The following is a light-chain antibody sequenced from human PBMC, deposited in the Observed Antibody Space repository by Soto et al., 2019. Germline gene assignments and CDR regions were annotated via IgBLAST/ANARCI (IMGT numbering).Light chain of an antibody. J-gene: IGKJ3*01. CDR3: QQYNNWPPGFT. CDR1: QSVSSN. Sequence: EIVMTQSPATLSVSPGERATLSCRASQSVSSNLAWYQQKPGQAPRLRIYGASTRATGIPARFSGSGSGTEFTLTISSRLSEDFAVYYCQQYNNWPPGFTFGPGTKVDIK. CDR2: GAS. V-gene: IGKV3-15*01.